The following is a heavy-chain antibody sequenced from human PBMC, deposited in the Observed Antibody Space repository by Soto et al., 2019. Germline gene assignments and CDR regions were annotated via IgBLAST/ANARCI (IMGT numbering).Heavy chain of an antibody. Sequence: PSETLSLTCTVSGGSFSGGGYYLSWIRQHPGKGLEWMGYISYSGNTKYKPSLQSRITISVDTSENQFSLRLTSVTAADTAIYFCARISICGVVVNAFDIWGQGT. V-gene: IGHV4-31*03. CDR1: GGSFSGGGYY. D-gene: IGHD3-3*01. CDR2: ISYSGNT. CDR3: ARISICGVVVNAFDI. J-gene: IGHJ3*02.